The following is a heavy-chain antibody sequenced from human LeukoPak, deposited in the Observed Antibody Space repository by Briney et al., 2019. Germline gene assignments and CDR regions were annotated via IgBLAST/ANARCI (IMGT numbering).Heavy chain of an antibody. CDR1: GFTFSSYA. D-gene: IGHD2-2*01. Sequence: PGGSLRLSCAASGFTFSSYAMSWVRQAPGKGLEWFSAIGASGVYTFHADSVKGRFAISRDNSKNTLFLQMDSLRGEDTAVYYCAKGSSAGRPYYFDYWGQGTLVTVSS. J-gene: IGHJ4*02. V-gene: IGHV3-23*01. CDR3: AKGSSAGRPYYFDY. CDR2: IGASGVYT.